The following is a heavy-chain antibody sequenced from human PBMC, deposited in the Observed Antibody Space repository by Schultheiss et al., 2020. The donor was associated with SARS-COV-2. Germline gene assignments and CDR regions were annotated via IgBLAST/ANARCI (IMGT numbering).Heavy chain of an antibody. Sequence: SETLSLTCAVSGGSISSTNWWSWVRQPPGKGLEWIGEIYHNGSTKDNPSLKSRVTISIDKSKNQFSLQLNSVTPEDTAVYYCARRSVVVNLKWFDSWGQGTLVTVSS. CDR3: ARRSVVVNLKWFDS. CDR1: GGSISSTNW. D-gene: IGHD2-2*01. V-gene: IGHV4-4*02. J-gene: IGHJ5*01. CDR2: IYHNGST.